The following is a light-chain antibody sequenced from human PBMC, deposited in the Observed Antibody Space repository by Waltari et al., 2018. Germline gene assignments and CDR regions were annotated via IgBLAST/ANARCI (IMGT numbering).Light chain of an antibody. CDR2: QDT. CDR1: KLGDKY. J-gene: IGLJ2*01. V-gene: IGLV3-1*01. CDR3: QTWDSNTVV. Sequence: SYDLTQPPSVSASPGQTASIACFGDKLGDKYVSWYQQKPGQSTVMVIYQDTKRPSVIPGRFSASNSGNTATLTVSETQAVDEASYYCQTWDSNTVVFGGGTTLTVL.